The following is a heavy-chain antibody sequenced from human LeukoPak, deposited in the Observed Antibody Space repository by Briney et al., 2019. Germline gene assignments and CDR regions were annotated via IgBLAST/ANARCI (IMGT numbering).Heavy chain of an antibody. Sequence: ASVKVSCKASGYTFTTYYMHWVRQAPGQGLEWLGIINPSGGSTGFAQKFQGRVTMTRDTSTSTVYMELSSLRSEDTAVYYCAAGDLVYDYWGQGTLVTVSS. CDR3: AAGDLVYDY. CDR1: GYTFTTYY. CDR2: INPSGGST. V-gene: IGHV1-46*01. D-gene: IGHD4-17*01. J-gene: IGHJ4*02.